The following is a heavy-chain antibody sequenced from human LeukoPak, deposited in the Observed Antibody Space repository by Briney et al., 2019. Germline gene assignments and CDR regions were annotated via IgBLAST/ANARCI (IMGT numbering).Heavy chain of an antibody. CDR1: GYTFTNYD. CDR3: ASRIAVAGTSDY. Sequence: ASVKVSCKASGYTFTNYDINWVRQATGQGLEWMGWMNPNSGNTGYAQKFQGRVTMTRNTSISTAYMELSSLRSEDTAVYYCASRIAVAGTSDYWGQGTLVTVSS. CDR2: MNPNSGNT. J-gene: IGHJ4*02. V-gene: IGHV1-8*01. D-gene: IGHD6-19*01.